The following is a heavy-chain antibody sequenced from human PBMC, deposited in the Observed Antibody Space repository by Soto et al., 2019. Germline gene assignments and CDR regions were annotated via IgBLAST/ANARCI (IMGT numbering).Heavy chain of an antibody. D-gene: IGHD5-18*01. CDR2: FNPTGDTA. V-gene: IGHV1-46*01. J-gene: IGHJ6*02. Sequence: ASVKVSCKASGYTFTGYYIHWVRQAPGQGLEWMGIFNPTGDTASYAQKLQGRVTMTRDTSTGTAYMELGSLRSEDTAVYYCARGGRVVDTGIGYYYYHAMDVWGQGTTVTVSS. CDR3: ARGGRVVDTGIGYYYYHAMDV. CDR1: GYTFTGYY.